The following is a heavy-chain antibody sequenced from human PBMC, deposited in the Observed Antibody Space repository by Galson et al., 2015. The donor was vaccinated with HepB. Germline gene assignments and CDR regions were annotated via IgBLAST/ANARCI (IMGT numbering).Heavy chain of an antibody. CDR2: IIPIFGSG. D-gene: IGHD1-26*01. Sequence: SVKVSCKASGGAFSSYTISWVRQAPGQGLEWMGGIIPIFGSGNYAQKFQGRVTITADESTSTTYMELSSLRSEDTAVYYCARDHGGSYPTLFDYWGQGTLVTVSS. V-gene: IGHV1-69*13. CDR1: GGAFSSYT. J-gene: IGHJ4*02. CDR3: ARDHGGSYPTLFDY.